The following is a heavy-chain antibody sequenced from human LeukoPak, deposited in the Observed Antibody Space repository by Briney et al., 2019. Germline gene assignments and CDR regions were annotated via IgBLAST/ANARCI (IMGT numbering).Heavy chain of an antibody. Sequence: PSQTLSLTCTVSGGSISSGDYYWSWIRQPPGKDLEWIGYIYYSGSTYYNPSLKSRVTISVDTSKNQFSLKLSSVTAADTAVYYCARDYYGSGSSKAFDIWGQGTMVTVSS. CDR3: ARDYYGSGSSKAFDI. J-gene: IGHJ3*02. V-gene: IGHV4-30-4*01. CDR2: IYYSGST. CDR1: GGSISSGDYY. D-gene: IGHD3-10*01.